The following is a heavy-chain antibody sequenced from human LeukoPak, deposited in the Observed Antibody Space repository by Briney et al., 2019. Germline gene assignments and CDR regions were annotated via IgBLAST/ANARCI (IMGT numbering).Heavy chain of an antibody. CDR3: ARGVVGLYAGFDY. CDR1: GFTFSSYW. V-gene: IGHV3-33*08. Sequence: GGSLRLSCAASGFTFSSYWMHWVRQAPGKGLEWVAVIWSDGSDEYYGDSVKGRFTISRDNSRNTLYLQMNSLRAEDTAMYYCARGVVGLYAGFDYWGQGTLVTVSS. D-gene: IGHD2-15*01. J-gene: IGHJ4*02. CDR2: IWSDGSDE.